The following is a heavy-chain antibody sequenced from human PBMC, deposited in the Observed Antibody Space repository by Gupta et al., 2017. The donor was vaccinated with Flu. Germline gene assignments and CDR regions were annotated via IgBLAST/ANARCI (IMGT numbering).Heavy chain of an antibody. J-gene: IGHJ5*02. CDR2: TKSDGSSA. D-gene: IGHD2-15*01. CDR3: ARDGAGDCSGGSCYSWFDP. Sequence: RQAPGKGLVWVSRTKSDGSSASYADSVKGRFTISRDNAKNTLYLQMNSLRAEDTAVYYCARDGAGDCSGGSCYSWFDPWGQGTLVTVSS. V-gene: IGHV3-74*01.